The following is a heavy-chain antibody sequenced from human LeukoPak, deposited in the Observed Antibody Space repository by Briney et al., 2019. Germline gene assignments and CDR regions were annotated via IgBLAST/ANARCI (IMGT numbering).Heavy chain of an antibody. CDR3: ARVGRRKDIVVVPAANPLDY. CDR1: GFTFSSYA. V-gene: IGHV3-30-3*01. Sequence: PGGSLRLSCAASGFTFSSYAMHWVRQAPGKGLEWVAVISYDGSKKYYADSVKGRFTISRDNSKNTPYLQMNSLRAEDTAVYYCARVGRRKDIVVVPAANPLDYWGQGTLVTVSS. J-gene: IGHJ4*02. D-gene: IGHD2-2*01. CDR2: ISYDGSKK.